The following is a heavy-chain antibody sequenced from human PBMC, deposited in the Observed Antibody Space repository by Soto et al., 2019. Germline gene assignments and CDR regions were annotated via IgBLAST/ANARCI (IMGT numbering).Heavy chain of an antibody. CDR3: ARRTYRGRSWYIDL. CDR1: GGSTNSTYK. V-gene: IGHV4-59*08. Sequence: QVQLQASVPGLVKPSETLSLTCTVSGGSTNSTYKWRWIRQTPGKGLEWIGYIHYSGSTNYKHSRKIRNTISVHPSKNQFSLNLTSVTAGDTAVYYGARRTYRGRSWYIDLWGRGTLVPVSS. J-gene: IGHJ2*01. CDR2: IHYSGST. D-gene: IGHD2-15*01.